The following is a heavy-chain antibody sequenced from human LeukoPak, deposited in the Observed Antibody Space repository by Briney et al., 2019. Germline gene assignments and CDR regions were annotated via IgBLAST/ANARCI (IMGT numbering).Heavy chain of an antibody. CDR3: AKGDKARIGYFDY. CDR2: FYAGGST. D-gene: IGHD3-22*01. CDR1: GFTFSDNY. J-gene: IGHJ4*02. V-gene: IGHV3-53*01. Sequence: GGSLRLSCAVSGFTFSDNYISWVRQAPGKGLEWVSIFYAGGSTYYVDSVKGRFTISRDNSKNTLYLQMNSLRAEDTAVYYCAKGDKARIGYFDYWGQGTLVTVSS.